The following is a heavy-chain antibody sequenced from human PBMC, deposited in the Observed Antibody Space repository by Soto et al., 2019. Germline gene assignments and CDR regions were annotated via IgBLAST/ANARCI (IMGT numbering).Heavy chain of an antibody. V-gene: IGHV4-34*01. CDR1: GGSFSGYY. CDR3: ARLVQLLQGRWFDP. Sequence: SETLSLTCAVYGGSFSGYYWSWIRQPPGKGLEWIGEINHSGSTNYNPSLKSRATISVDTSKNQFSLKLSSVTAADTAVYYCARLVQLLQGRWFDPWGQGTLVTVSS. D-gene: IGHD2-15*01. CDR2: INHSGST. J-gene: IGHJ5*02.